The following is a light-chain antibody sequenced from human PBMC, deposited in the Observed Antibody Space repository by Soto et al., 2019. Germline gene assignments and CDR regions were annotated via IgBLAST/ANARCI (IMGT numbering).Light chain of an antibody. CDR3: QSYDSSLSGSV. Sequence: QSVLTQPPSVSGAPGQRVTISCTGSSSNIRAGYDVHWYQQLPGTAPKFLIYGNSNRPSGVPDRFSGSKSGTSASLAITGLQAEDEADYYCQSYDSSLSGSVFGGGTKLTVL. J-gene: IGLJ2*01. CDR1: SSNIRAGYD. CDR2: GNS. V-gene: IGLV1-40*01.